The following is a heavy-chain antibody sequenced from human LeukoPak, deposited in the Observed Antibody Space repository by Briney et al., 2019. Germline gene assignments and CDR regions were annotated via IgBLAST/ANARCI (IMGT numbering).Heavy chain of an antibody. Sequence: SETLSLTCTVSGGSISSYYRSWIRQPAGKGLEWIGRIYTSGSTNYNPSLKSRVTMSVDTSKNQFSLKLSSVTAADTAVYYCVRESWSFGFDPWGQGTLVTVSS. CDR2: IYTSGST. D-gene: IGHD3-10*01. V-gene: IGHV4-4*07. CDR3: VRESWSFGFDP. J-gene: IGHJ5*02. CDR1: GGSISSYY.